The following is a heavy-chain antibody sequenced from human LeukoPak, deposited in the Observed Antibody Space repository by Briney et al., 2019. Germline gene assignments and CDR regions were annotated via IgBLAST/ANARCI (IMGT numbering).Heavy chain of an antibody. CDR1: GYTFTSFY. CDR2: INPSGGST. D-gene: IGHD3-10*01. Sequence: GAPVKVSCKASGYTFTSFYMHWVRQAPGQGLEWMGIINPSGGSTFYAQKFQGRVTMTRDTSISTAYMELSRLRSDDTAVYYCARGAYYYDSIHDAFDIWGQGTMVTVSS. CDR3: ARGAYYYDSIHDAFDI. J-gene: IGHJ3*02. V-gene: IGHV1-46*01.